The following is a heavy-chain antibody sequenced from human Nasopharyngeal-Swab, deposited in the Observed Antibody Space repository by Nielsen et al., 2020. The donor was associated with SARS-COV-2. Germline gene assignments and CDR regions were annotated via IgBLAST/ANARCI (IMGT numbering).Heavy chain of an antibody. CDR3: LMGADGYGNFDS. J-gene: IGHJ4*02. Sequence: GSSLNISCASSAFHLRGYLMHWLRPAPGKGLVWVSRISLDGSGTYYADSARGRITIPRDNAKNTFHLQMNSLSAEDTAMYYCLMGADGYGNFDSWGQGTLVTVSS. CDR1: AFHLRGYL. V-gene: IGHV3-74*01. CDR2: ISLDGSGT. D-gene: IGHD5-24*01.